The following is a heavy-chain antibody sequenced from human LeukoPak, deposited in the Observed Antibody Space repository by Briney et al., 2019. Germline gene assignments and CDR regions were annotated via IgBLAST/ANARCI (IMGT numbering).Heavy chain of an antibody. Sequence: GRSPRLSCAPSGFTFDDYAMHWVRPAPGKGLEWVSGIIWNSGKIGYADSVKGRFTISRDNAKNSLYLQMNSLRAEDTALYYCAKGEGSMIVNWGQGTLVTVSS. CDR1: GFTFDDYA. D-gene: IGHD3-22*01. CDR2: IIWNSGKI. V-gene: IGHV3-9*01. CDR3: AKGEGSMIVN. J-gene: IGHJ4*02.